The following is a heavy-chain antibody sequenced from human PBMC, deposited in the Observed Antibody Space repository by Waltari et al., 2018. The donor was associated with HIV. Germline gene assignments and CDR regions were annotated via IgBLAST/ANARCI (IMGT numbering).Heavy chain of an antibody. Sequence: VQLVESGGGSIKTGGSLRLSCAGSGFSVRNHWMDWVRQGPGKGLVGVERIKSDGRPRNYADAVKGRFVISRDNSRNTVYLQLNSVKVEDTAVYFCARASHYIEFSTFDGDYYFDLWGRGTRVAVSS. J-gene: IGHJ4*02. V-gene: IGHV3-74*01. CDR3: ARASHYIEFSTFDGDYYFDL. CDR1: GFSVRNHW. CDR2: IKSDGRPR. D-gene: IGHD3-9*01.